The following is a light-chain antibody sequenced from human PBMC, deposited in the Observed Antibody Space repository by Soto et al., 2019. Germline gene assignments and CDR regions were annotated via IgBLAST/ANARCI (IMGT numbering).Light chain of an antibody. J-gene: IGKJ3*01. Sequence: EIVLTQSPGTLSLSPGERATLSCRASQSVSSSYLAWYQQKPGQAPRLLIYGASSRATGNPDRFSGSGSGTDFTLTISRLEPEDFALYYCQQYGSSLLFTFGPGTKVDIK. CDR3: QQYGSSLLFT. CDR1: QSVSSSY. V-gene: IGKV3-20*01. CDR2: GAS.